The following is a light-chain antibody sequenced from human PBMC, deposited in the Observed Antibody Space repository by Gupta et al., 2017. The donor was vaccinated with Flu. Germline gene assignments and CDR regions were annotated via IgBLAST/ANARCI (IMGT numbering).Light chain of an antibody. V-gene: IGKV3-20*01. CDR2: EGS. J-gene: IGKJ3*01. CDR3: QQLGTIPFT. CDR1: RDVSGNI. Sequence: DRATLSWRGRRDVSGNILACYQQKTGQAPRLLLSEGSYKPTGSLDKFSGSGSGTEVILTISSRVPGDDAVVYCQQLGTIPFTFGPGTKVDIK.